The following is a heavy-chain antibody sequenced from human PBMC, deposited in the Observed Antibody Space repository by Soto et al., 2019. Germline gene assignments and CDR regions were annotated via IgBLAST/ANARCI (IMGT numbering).Heavy chain of an antibody. CDR3: ARGWGYDSNDYYYAY. CDR2: IIPIFGTA. J-gene: IGHJ4*02. CDR1: GGNFSRHA. D-gene: IGHD3-22*01. Sequence: QVQLVQSGAEVRKPGSSVKCSCKASGGNFSRHAISWVRQAPGQGLEWMGGIIPIFGTANHAQKFQGRVTIIADESTSTVYMDLSSLRAEDTAMYYCARGWGYDSNDYYYAYWGQGTLVIVSS. V-gene: IGHV1-69*01.